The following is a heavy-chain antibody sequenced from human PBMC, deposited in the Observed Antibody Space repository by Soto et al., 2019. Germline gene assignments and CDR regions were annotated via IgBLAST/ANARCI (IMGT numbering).Heavy chain of an antibody. D-gene: IGHD2-2*01. V-gene: IGHV1-18*01. CDR3: ARETRSTSTSHYYGMDV. CDR1: GYTFTSYG. Sequence: QVQLVQSGAEVKKPGASVKVSCKASGYTFTSYGISWVRQAPGQGLEWMGWISGYNGNTNYAQKLQGRVTMTTDTPEDTAYLELRRLRTDGTAMYYCARETRSTSTSHYYGMDVWVPGTTITVS. J-gene: IGHJ6*02. CDR2: ISGYNGNT.